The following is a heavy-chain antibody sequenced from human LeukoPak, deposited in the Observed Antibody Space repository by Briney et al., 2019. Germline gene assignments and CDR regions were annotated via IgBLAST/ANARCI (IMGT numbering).Heavy chain of an antibody. CDR1: GYSFTTYW. V-gene: IGHV5-51*01. D-gene: IGHD1-1*01. CDR2: IYPGDSDT. J-gene: IGHJ5*02. CDR3: ARQKGTNWFDP. Sequence: GESLKISCKGSGYSFTTYWIGWVRQMPGKGLGCLGVIYPGDSDTRYSPSFQGQVTISADKSISTAYLQWSSLKASDTAMYYCARQKGTNWFDPWGQGTLVTVSS.